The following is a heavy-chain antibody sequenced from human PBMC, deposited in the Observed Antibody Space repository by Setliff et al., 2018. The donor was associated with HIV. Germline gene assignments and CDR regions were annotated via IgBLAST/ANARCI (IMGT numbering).Heavy chain of an antibody. V-gene: IGHV4-30-2*01. CDR2: IYHSGST. CDR3: ARDFNVRDDSDGYDYFDL. Sequence: PSETLSLTCAVSGGSISSGGYSWSWIRQPPGKGLEWIGYIYHSGSTYYNPSLKSRVTISVDRSKNQFSLKLSSVTAADTAVYYCARDFNVRDDSDGYDYFDLWGSGTLVTVSS. J-gene: IGHJ2*01. CDR1: GGSISSGGYS. D-gene: IGHD3-22*01.